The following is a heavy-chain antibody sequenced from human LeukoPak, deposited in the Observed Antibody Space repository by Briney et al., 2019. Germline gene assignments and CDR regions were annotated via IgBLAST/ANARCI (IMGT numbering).Heavy chain of an antibody. CDR3: AREDSSGYLGY. CDR2: IYYSGST. Sequence: PSETLSLTCAVHGGSFSGYYWNWIRQPPGKGLEWIGYIYYSGSTNYNPSLKSRVTISVDTSKNQFSLKLTSLTAADTAVYYCAREDSSGYLGYWGQGTLVTVSS. D-gene: IGHD3-22*01. V-gene: IGHV4-59*01. CDR1: GGSFSGYY. J-gene: IGHJ4*02.